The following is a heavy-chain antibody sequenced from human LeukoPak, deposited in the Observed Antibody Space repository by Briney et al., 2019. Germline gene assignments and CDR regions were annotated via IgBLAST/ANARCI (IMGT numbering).Heavy chain of an antibody. V-gene: IGHV4-39*07. Sequence: PSETLSLTCTVSGGSISSSGYYWGLIRQPPGKGLEWIGSIYYSGSTYYNPSLKSRVTISLDTSKNQFSLKLTSLTAADTAVYYCARRVALRKRVHYYYYMDVWGKGTTVTISS. CDR2: IYYSGST. J-gene: IGHJ6*03. CDR1: GGSISSSGYY. D-gene: IGHD3-3*01. CDR3: ARRVALRKRVHYYYYMDV.